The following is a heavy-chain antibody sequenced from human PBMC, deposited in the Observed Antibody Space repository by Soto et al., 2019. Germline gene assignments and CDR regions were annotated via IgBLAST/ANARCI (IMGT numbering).Heavy chain of an antibody. CDR1: GYTFTSYG. J-gene: IGHJ1*01. V-gene: IGHV1-18*01. D-gene: IGHD2-15*01. CDR3: ASDRCSGGSCYLNFQH. Sequence: ASVKVSCKASGYTFTSYGISWVRQAPGQGLEWMGWISAYNGNTNYAQKLQGRVTMTTDTSTSTAYMELRSLRSDDTAVYYCASDRCSGGSCYLNFQHRGQGTLVTVSS. CDR2: ISAYNGNT.